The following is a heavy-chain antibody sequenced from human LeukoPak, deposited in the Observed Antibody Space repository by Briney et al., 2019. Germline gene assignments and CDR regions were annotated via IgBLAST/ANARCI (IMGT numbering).Heavy chain of an antibody. CDR1: GCTFSAYG. D-gene: IGHD1-26*01. V-gene: IGHV3-33*01. J-gene: IGHJ4*02. Sequence: GGSLRLSCAAYGCTFSAYGVHWVRQAQGKGLEWVALIWYDGSNENYADSVKGRFTISRDNSRNTLYLQMNSLRGEDTAVYYCARGGLTIAEATTSWYLDYWGQGTLVTVSS. CDR3: ARGGLTIAEATTSWYLDY. CDR2: IWYDGSNE.